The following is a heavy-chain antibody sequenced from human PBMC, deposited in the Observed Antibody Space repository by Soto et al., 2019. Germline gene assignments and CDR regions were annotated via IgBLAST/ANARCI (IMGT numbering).Heavy chain of an antibody. Sequence: VASVKVSCKASGGTFSSYAISWVRQAPGQGLEWMGGIIPIFGTANYAQKFQGRVTITADESTSTAYMELSSLRSEDTAVYYCARGRFLESPLDYWGQGTLVTVSS. J-gene: IGHJ4*02. V-gene: IGHV1-69*13. CDR1: GGTFSSYA. CDR3: ARGRFLESPLDY. CDR2: IIPIFGTA. D-gene: IGHD3-3*01.